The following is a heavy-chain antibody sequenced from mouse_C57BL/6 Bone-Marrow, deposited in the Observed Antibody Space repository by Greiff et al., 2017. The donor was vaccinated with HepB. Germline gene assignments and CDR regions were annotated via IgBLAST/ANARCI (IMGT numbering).Heavy chain of an antibody. CDR1: GYTFTSYW. Sequence: QVQLQQPGAELVMPGASVKLSCKASGYTFTSYWMHWVKQRPGQGLEWIGEIDPSDSYTNYNQKFKGKSTLTVDKSSSTAYMQLSSLTSEDSAVYYCARGGLPAYWGRGTLVTVSA. CDR3: ARGGLPAY. CDR2: IDPSDSYT. J-gene: IGHJ3*01. V-gene: IGHV1-69*01.